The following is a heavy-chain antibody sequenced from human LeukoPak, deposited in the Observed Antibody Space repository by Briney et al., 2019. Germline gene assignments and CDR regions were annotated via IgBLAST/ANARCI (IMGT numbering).Heavy chain of an antibody. CDR3: ARQKWLQFYNWGTTAAFDY. Sequence: GASVKVSCKSSGYTLISYSINWVRQAPGQGLEWMGRISAYNGDTEYSEKFHGRVTMTIDTSTSTAYMDLRSLRSDDTAVYYCARQKWLQFYNWGTTAAFDYWGQGTLVTVSS. V-gene: IGHV1-18*01. J-gene: IGHJ4*02. CDR1: GYTLISYS. D-gene: IGHD5-24*01. CDR2: ISAYNGDT.